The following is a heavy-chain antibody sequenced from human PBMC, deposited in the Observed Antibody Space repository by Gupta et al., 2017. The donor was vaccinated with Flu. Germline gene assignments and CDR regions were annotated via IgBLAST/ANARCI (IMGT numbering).Heavy chain of an antibody. CDR1: A. D-gene: IGHD3-22*01. CDR3: ARNYYDSSGYDAPSGY. Sequence: AISWVRQAPGQGLEWMGGIIPIFGTANYAQKFQGRVTITADKSTSTAYMELSSLRSEDTAVYYCARNYYDSSGYDAPSGYWGQGTLVTVSS. CDR2: IIPIFGTA. V-gene: IGHV1-69*06. J-gene: IGHJ4*02.